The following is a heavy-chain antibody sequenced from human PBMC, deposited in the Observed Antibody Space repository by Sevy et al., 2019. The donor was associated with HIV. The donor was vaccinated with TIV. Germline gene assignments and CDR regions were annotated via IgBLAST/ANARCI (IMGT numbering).Heavy chain of an antibody. CDR3: ARAEQVTMLVVFGGLYFDS. D-gene: IGHD3-22*01. J-gene: IGHJ4*02. CDR2: LKQDESEK. CDR1: GFTFSRYW. V-gene: IGHV3-7*01. Sequence: GGSLRLSCAASGFTFSRYWMTWVRRAPGKGLEWVANLKQDESEKYYVDSVKGRFTISRDNAKNSLYLQMNSLRADDTAVYYCARAEQVTMLVVFGGLYFDSWGQGTLVTVSS.